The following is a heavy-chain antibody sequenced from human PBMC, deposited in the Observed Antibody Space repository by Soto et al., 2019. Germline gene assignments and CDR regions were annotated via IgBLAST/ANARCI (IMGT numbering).Heavy chain of an antibody. CDR3: AKDRYCSGGSCWRLGDY. CDR1: GFTFSSYA. V-gene: IGHV3-23*01. J-gene: IGHJ4*02. CDR2: ISGSGGST. Sequence: EVQLLESGGGLVQPGGSLRLSCAASGFTFSSYAMSWVRQAPGKGLEWVSAISGSGGSTYYADSVKGRFTISRDNSKNTLYLQMNSLRAEDTAVYYCAKDRYCSGGSCWRLGDYWGQGTLVTVSS. D-gene: IGHD2-15*01.